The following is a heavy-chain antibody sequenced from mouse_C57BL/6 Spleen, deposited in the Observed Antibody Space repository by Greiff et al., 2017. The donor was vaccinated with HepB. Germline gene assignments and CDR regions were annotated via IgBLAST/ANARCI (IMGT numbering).Heavy chain of an antibody. CDR2: IYPGSGST. D-gene: IGHD3-2*02. V-gene: IGHV1-55*01. CDR3: ARRGAAQAPYYYAMDY. Sequence: VQLQQSGAELVKPGASVKMSCKASGYTFTSYWITWVKQRPGQGLEWIGDIYPGSGSTNYNEKFKSKATLTVDTSSSTAYMQLSSLTSEDSAVYYCARRGAAQAPYYYAMDYWGQGTSVTVSS. CDR1: GYTFTSYW. J-gene: IGHJ4*01.